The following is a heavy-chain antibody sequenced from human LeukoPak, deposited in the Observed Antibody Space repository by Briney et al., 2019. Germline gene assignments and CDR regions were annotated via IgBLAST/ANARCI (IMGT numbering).Heavy chain of an antibody. CDR3: ARGNNDYGDNGKIRFGYMDV. D-gene: IGHD4-17*01. CDR2: ISSRGSTI. V-gene: IGHV3-11*04. Sequence: GGSLRLSCAASGFTFSDYYMTWIRQAPGKGLEWVSYISSRGSTILYADSVKGRFTISRDNAKNSLYLQMNILRAEDTAVYYCARGNNDYGDNGKIRFGYMDVWGKGTTVTVSS. CDR1: GFTFSDYY. J-gene: IGHJ6*03.